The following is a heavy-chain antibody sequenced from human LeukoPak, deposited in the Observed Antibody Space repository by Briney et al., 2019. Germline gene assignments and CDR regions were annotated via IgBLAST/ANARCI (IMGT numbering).Heavy chain of an antibody. CDR2: IKQDGSEK. V-gene: IGHV3-7*01. CDR1: GFTFSNYW. CDR3: ARTGYSSSWFLY. D-gene: IGHD6-13*01. J-gene: IGHJ4*02. Sequence: GGSLRLSCAASGFTFSNYWMSWVRQAPGKGLEWVANIKQDGSEKFYVDSVKGRFIISRDSAKNSLFLQMNSLRAEDTAVYYCARTGYSSSWFLYWGQGTLVTVSS.